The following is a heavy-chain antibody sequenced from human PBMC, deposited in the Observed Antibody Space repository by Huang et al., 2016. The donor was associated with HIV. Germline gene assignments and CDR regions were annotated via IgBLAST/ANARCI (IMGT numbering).Heavy chain of an antibody. CDR1: GFPFSTYG. V-gene: IGHV3-30*02. J-gene: IGHJ5*01. D-gene: IGHD3-16*02. CDR3: AKDYQDWFDP. Sequence: QVQLVESGGGVVQPGGSLRLSCAASGFPFSTYGMHWVRQAPGKGLEWVAFIRYDGSNRYYVNSVKGRFTISRDNSKNTLYLQMNSLRAEDTAVYYCAKDYQDWFDPWGQGTLVTVSS. CDR2: IRYDGSNR.